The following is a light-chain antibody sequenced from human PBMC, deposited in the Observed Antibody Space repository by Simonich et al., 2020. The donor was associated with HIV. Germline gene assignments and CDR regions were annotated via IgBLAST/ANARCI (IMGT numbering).Light chain of an antibody. CDR1: QSVSSN. V-gene: IGKV3-15*01. CDR2: GAS. Sequence: EIVMTQSPATLSVSPGERVTLSCRASQSVSSNLAWYQQKPGQAPRLLIYGASTRATGIPARFSGSGSGTEFTLTISCLQSEDFATYYCQQYYNFPSFGPGTKVDVK. J-gene: IGKJ3*01. CDR3: QQYYNFPS.